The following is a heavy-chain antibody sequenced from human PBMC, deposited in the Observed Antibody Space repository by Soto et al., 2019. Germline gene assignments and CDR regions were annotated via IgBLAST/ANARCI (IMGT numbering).Heavy chain of an antibody. CDR1: GYNFTSHY. CDR3: ARVGYSSTGTTFHYHGLDA. CDR2: IYPRGGTT. J-gene: IGHJ6*02. V-gene: IGHV1-46*01. D-gene: IGHD3-22*01. Sequence: ASVKVSCKASGYNFTSHYMHWVRQAPGQGLESMGIIYPRGGTTIYAQKFQGRVTMTRDTSTHTFYMELSSLRSEDTAMYYCARVGYSSTGTTFHYHGLDAWGPGTTVTVSS.